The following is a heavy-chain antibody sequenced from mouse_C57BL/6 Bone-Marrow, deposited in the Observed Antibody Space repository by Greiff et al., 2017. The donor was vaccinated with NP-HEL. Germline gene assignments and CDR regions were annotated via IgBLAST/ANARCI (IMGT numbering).Heavy chain of an antibody. CDR1: GYTFTDYY. CDR3: ARDGYGSRLPLYFDV. CDR2: INPNNGGT. V-gene: IGHV1-26*01. J-gene: IGHJ1*03. Sequence: EVQLQQSGPELVKPGASVKISCKASGYTFTDYYMNWVKQSHGKSLEWIGDINPNNGGTSYNQKFKGKATLTVDKSSSTAYMELRSLTSEDSAVYYCARDGYGSRLPLYFDVWGTGTTVTVSS. D-gene: IGHD1-1*01.